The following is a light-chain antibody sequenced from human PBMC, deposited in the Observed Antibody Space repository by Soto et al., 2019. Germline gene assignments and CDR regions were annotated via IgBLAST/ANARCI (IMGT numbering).Light chain of an antibody. CDR1: CSDVGRYNY. Sequence: QSVLTQPPSASGSPGQSVTISCTGTCSDVGRYNYISWYQQRPGKAPKLIIYEVSKRPSGVPDRLSGFKYGNTASLTVSGLQAEDEADYYCSSYAGNSRYVFGTGTKVTVL. J-gene: IGLJ1*01. CDR2: EVS. V-gene: IGLV2-8*01. CDR3: SSYAGNSRYV.